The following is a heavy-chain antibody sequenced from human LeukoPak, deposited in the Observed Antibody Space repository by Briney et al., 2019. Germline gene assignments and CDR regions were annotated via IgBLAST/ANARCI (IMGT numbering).Heavy chain of an antibody. CDR2: IYYTGGT. J-gene: IGHJ3*02. Sequence: SETLSLTCSVSGGPITTSSYYWGWIRQPPEKGLEWIGSIYYTGGTNYSPSLKSRVTLSVDTSKKQFSLKMISVTAADTAVYYCARSRSSGRGWVGFDIWGQGTMVTVSS. D-gene: IGHD6-19*01. CDR3: ARSRSSGRGWVGFDI. CDR1: GGPITTSSYY. V-gene: IGHV4-39*07.